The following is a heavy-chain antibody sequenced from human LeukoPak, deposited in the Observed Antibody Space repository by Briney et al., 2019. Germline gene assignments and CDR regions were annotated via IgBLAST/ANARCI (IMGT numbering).Heavy chain of an antibody. V-gene: IGHV3-48*02. CDR1: GFXFSSFT. CDR2: ISLGNSTM. Sequence: GGSLRLSCAASGFXFSSFTINWARQVPGKGLEWISYISLGNSTMFYADSVKGRFTISRDNAKNSLYPQMNSLRDDDTAVYYCARVGNGRSWDYWGQGTLVSVSS. CDR3: ARVGNGRSWDY. D-gene: IGHD2-15*01. J-gene: IGHJ4*02.